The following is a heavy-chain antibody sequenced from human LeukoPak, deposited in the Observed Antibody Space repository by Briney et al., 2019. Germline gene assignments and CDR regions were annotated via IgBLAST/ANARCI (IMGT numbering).Heavy chain of an antibody. CDR1: GYTFTGYY. CDR2: INPNSGGT. J-gene: IGHJ4*02. CDR3: ARDSYYDSSGYFCY. V-gene: IGHV1-2*02. Sequence: ASVKVSCKASGYTFTGYYMHWVRQAPGQGLEWMGWINPNSGGTNYAQKFQGRVTMTRDTSISTAYMELSRLRSDDTAVYCCARDSYYDSSGYFCYWGQGTLVTVSS. D-gene: IGHD3-22*01.